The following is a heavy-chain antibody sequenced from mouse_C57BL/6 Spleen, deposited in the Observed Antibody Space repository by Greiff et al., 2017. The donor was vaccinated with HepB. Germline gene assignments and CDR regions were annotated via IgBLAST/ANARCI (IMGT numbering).Heavy chain of an antibody. CDR3: ARRGYYALYFDY. J-gene: IGHJ2*01. V-gene: IGHV1-64*01. D-gene: IGHD1-1*01. CDR2: IHPNSGST. Sequence: VQLQQPGAELVKPGASVKLSCKASGYTFTSYWMHWVKQRPGQGLEWIGMIHPNSGSTNYNEKFKSKATLTVDKSSSTAYMQLSSLTSEDSAVYYCARRGYYALYFDYWGQGTTLTVSS. CDR1: GYTFTSYW.